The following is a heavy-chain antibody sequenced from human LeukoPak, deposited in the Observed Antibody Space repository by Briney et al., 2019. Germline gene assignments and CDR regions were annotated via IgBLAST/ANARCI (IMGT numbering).Heavy chain of an antibody. CDR3: ARDRAGIAAAGSFDY. CDR1: GYTFTSYG. D-gene: IGHD6-13*01. J-gene: IGHJ4*02. V-gene: IGHV1-18*01. Sequence: ASVKVSCKASGYTFTSYGISWVRQAPGQGLEWMGWTSAYNGNTNYAQKLQGRVTMTTDTSTSTAYMELRSLRSDDTAVYHCARDRAGIAAAGSFDYWGQGTLVTVSS. CDR2: TSAYNGNT.